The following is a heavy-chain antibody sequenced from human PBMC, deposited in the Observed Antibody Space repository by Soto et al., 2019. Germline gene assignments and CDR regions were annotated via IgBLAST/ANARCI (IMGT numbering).Heavy chain of an antibody. J-gene: IGHJ6*02. Sequence: PSETLSLTCTVSGGSLSSSSYYWGWIRQPPGKGLEWIGSIYYSGSTYYNPSLKSRVTISVDTSKNQFSLKLSSVTAADTAVYYCARHDHYGMDVWGQGTTVTVSS. CDR3: ARHDHYGMDV. CDR2: IYYSGST. CDR1: GGSLSSSSYY. V-gene: IGHV4-39*01.